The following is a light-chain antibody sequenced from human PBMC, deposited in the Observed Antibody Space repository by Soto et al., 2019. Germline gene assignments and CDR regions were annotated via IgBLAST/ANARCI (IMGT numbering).Light chain of an antibody. J-gene: IGKJ3*01. Sequence: EIVLTQSPGTLSLSPGERATLSCRASQSVSSSYLAWYQQKPGQAPRLLIYGASSRATGIPDRFSGSGSGTEFTLTISSLEPEDFAGYYCQQYGRSPIFTFGPGTKVDI. CDR3: QQYGRSPIFT. CDR2: GAS. CDR1: QSVSSSY. V-gene: IGKV3-20*01.